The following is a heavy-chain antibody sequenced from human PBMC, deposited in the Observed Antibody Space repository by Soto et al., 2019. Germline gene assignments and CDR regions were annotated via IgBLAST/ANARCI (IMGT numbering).Heavy chain of an antibody. CDR3: AKHPNSDRVRGFAM. CDR1: DLTFRHYA. D-gene: IGHD2-21*02. Sequence: PGGSLSLSCAASDLTFRHYALSWVRQAPGKGLEWVSGISRSGATTFYADFVKGRFIISGDNYKNSPPMEMNILTAEDTGVYYCAKHPNSDRVRGFAMWGQGTKVTVSS. CDR2: ISRSGATT. V-gene: IGHV3-23*01. J-gene: IGHJ3*02.